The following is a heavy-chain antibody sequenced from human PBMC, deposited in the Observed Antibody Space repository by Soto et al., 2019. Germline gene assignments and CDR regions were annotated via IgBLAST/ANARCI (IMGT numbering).Heavy chain of an antibody. Sequence: SETLSLTCTVSGGSISSGGYYWSWIRQHPGKGLEWIGYIYYGGSTYYNPSLKSRATISGDTSKNQFSLKLSSVTAADTAVYYCARGGYYYENSGQNAYDHWGQGILVTVSS. CDR3: ARGGYYYENSGQNAYDH. V-gene: IGHV4-31*03. D-gene: IGHD3-22*01. CDR2: IYYGGST. CDR1: GGSISSGGYY. J-gene: IGHJ4*01.